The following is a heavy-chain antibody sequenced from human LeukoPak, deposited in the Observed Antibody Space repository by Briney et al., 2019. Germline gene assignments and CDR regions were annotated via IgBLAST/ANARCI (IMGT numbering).Heavy chain of an antibody. V-gene: IGHV4-59*02. CDR3: ARAVAGTSWFDP. CDR1: SGSVSSYF. CDR2: IYYSGST. Sequence: SETLSLTCTASSGSVSSYFWSWIRQPPGKGLEWIGDIYYSGSTNYNPSLKSRVTISVDTSKNQFSLKLSSVAAADTAVYYCARAVAGTSWFDPWGQGTLVTVSS. J-gene: IGHJ5*02. D-gene: IGHD6-19*01.